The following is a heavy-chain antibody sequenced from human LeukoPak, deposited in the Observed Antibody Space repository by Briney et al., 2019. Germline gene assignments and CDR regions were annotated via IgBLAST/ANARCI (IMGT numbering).Heavy chain of an antibody. J-gene: IGHJ4*02. CDR1: GVSISSSNSY. CDR2: IYYSGNT. Sequence: SETLSLTCTVSGVSISSSNSYWGWIRQPPGKGLEWIGSIYYSGNTYYNASLKSQVSISIDTSKNQFSLKLTSVTAADTAVYYCARQTGPGLFILPGGQGTLVTVSS. D-gene: IGHD3/OR15-3a*01. V-gene: IGHV4-39*01. CDR3: ARQTGPGLFILP.